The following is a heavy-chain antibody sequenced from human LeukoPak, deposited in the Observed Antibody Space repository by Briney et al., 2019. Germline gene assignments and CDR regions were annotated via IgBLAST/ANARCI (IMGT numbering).Heavy chain of an antibody. CDR1: GASIRGSITSGTYY. V-gene: IGHV4-61*02. CDR2: MYNSGTT. J-gene: IGHJ4*02. CDR3: ARSTNRVDS. D-gene: IGHD1-14*01. Sequence: PSETLSPTCTVSGASIRGSITSGTYYWNWIRQPAGKGLEWIGRMYNSGTTINYNPSLKSRVTISVDTSKNQFSLNVTSVTAADTAVYYCARSTNRVDSWGQGTLVTVSS.